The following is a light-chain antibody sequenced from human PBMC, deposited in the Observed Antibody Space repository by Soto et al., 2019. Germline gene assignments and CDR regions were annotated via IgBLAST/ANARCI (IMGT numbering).Light chain of an antibody. V-gene: IGLV1-40*01. CDR2: GNS. CDR3: QSYDSSLGGSV. Sequence: QAVVTQPPSVSGAPGQRVTISCTGSSSNIGASYAVHWYQQLPGTAPKLLIYGNSTRPSGVPDRFSGSKSGTSASLAITGLQAEDEADYYCQSYDSSLGGSVFGGGTKLTVL. J-gene: IGLJ3*02. CDR1: SSNIGASYA.